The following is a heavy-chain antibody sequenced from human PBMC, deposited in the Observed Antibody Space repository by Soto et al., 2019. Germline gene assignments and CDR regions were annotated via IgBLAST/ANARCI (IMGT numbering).Heavy chain of an antibody. CDR2: IYYSGST. V-gene: IGHV4-59*08. D-gene: IGHD3-16*02. J-gene: IGHJ4*02. CDR3: ARHSHYDYTWGSYQYFDY. Sequence: PSETLSLTCTVSGGSISSYYWSWIRQPPGKGLEWIGYIYYSGSTNYNPSLKSRVTISVDTSKNQFSLKLSSVTAADTAVYYCARHSHYDYTWGSYQYFDYWGQGTLVTVSS. CDR1: GGSISSYY.